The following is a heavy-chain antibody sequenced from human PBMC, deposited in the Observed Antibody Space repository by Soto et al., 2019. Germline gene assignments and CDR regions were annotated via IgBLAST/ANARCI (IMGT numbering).Heavy chain of an antibody. CDR1: GYTFQTYD. CDR3: ASHQDQQQLLH. CDR2: MTPNSGGT. J-gene: IGHJ4*02. D-gene: IGHD1-1*01. Sequence: QVQLVQSGAEVKKPGASVKVSCRASGYTFQTYDIVWVRQAPGQGLEWLGWMTPNSGGTVYAQSFQGRVTMTRDSSMSTAYMELSSLVSDDTALYCGASHQDQQQLLHCGQGALVIVSS. V-gene: IGHV1-8*02.